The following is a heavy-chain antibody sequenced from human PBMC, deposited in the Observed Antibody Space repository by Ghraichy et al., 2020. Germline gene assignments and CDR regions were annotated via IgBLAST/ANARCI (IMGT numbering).Heavy chain of an antibody. CDR2: INPNSGGT. J-gene: IGHJ6*02. V-gene: IGHV1-2*02. D-gene: IGHD6-13*01. CDR3: ARDSEERGISWYSGGNSYHYGLDV. CDR1: GFTLNDFY. Sequence: ASVKVSCKASGFTLNDFYMYWVRQAPGQGLEWMGWINPNSGGTRYAQKFQGRVNLTRDTSISTAYMELSRLRGDDTAVYYCARDSEERGISWYSGGNSYHYGLDVWGQGTTVTVSS.